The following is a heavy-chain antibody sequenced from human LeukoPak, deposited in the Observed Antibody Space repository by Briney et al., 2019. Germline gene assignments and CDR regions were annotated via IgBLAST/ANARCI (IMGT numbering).Heavy chain of an antibody. CDR1: GFTFSSYW. D-gene: IGHD6-13*01. CDR3: ARARDSSAWFSSDY. CDR2: IKQDGSEK. Sequence: GGSLRLSCAASGFTFSSYWMNWVRQAPGKGLEWVANIKQDGSEKYYVDSVKGRFTISRDNAENSLYLQMNIVRAEDTAVYYCARARDSSAWFSSDYWGQGTLVTVSS. V-gene: IGHV3-7*04. J-gene: IGHJ4*02.